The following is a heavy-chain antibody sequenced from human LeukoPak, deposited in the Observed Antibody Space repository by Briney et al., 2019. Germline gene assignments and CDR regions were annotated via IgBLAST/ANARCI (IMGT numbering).Heavy chain of an antibody. J-gene: IGHJ4*02. Sequence: SETLALTRAVSGYSISSGYYWGWIRQPPGKGLEWIGSIYHSGSTYYNPSLKSRVTISVDTSKNQFSLKLSSVTAADTAVYYCARHGPDIVVVPAPSLNYWGQGTLVTVSS. CDR1: GYSISSGYY. CDR2: IYHSGST. D-gene: IGHD2-2*01. CDR3: ARHGPDIVVVPAPSLNY. V-gene: IGHV4-38-2*01.